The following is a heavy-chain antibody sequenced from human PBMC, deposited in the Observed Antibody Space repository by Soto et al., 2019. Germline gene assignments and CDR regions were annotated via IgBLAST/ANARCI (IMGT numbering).Heavy chain of an antibody. CDR1: GGTFSSYT. J-gene: IGHJ3*02. CDR2: IIPILGIA. D-gene: IGHD6-19*01. V-gene: IGHV1-69*04. CDR3: ARDMIGYMAVAGTTFDI. Sequence: ASVKVSCKASGGTFSSYTISWVRQAPGQGLEWMGRIIPILGIANYAQKFQGRVTITADKSTSTAYMELSSLRSEDTAVYYCARDMIGYMAVAGTTFDIWGQGTMVTVSS.